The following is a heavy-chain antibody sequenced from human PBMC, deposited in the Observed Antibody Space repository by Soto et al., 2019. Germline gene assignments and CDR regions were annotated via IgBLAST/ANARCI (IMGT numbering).Heavy chain of an antibody. D-gene: IGHD6-19*01. CDR3: ARDESVADDYYYYGMDV. J-gene: IGHJ6*02. CDR2: IIPIFGTA. V-gene: IGHV1-69*13. CDR1: GGTFSSYA. Sequence: GASVKVSCKASGGTFSSYAISWVRQAPGQGFEWMGGIIPIFGTANYAQTFQGRVTITADESTSTAYMELSSLRSEDTAVYYCARDESVADDYYYYGMDVWGQGTTVTVSS.